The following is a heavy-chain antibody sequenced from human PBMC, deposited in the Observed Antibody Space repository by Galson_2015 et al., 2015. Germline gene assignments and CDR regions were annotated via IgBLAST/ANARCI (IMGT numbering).Heavy chain of an antibody. J-gene: IGHJ4*02. Sequence: SLRLSCAASGFTFSSYWMHWVRQAPGKGLVWVSRIYTDASSASSADSVKGRFTISRDDAKSTLYLQMNSLGAEDTAVYYCVRGNSGYGNFDYWGQGILVTVSS. CDR3: VRGNSGYGNFDY. CDR1: GFTFSSYW. CDR2: IYTDASSA. V-gene: IGHV3-74*01. D-gene: IGHD5-18*01.